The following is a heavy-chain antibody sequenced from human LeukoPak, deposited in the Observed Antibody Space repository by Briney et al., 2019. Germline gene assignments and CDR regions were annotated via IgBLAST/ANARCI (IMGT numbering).Heavy chain of an antibody. V-gene: IGHV3-21*01. D-gene: IGHD6-13*01. CDR2: ISSSSSCI. Sequence: ASVKVSCKVSGYTLTELSMHWVRQAPGKGLEWVSSISSSSSCIYYADSVKGRFTISRDNAKNSLYLQMNSLRAEDTAVYYCASELGYSSSWPPAWGQGTLVTVSS. CDR3: ASELGYSSSWPPA. J-gene: IGHJ5*02. CDR1: GYTLTELS.